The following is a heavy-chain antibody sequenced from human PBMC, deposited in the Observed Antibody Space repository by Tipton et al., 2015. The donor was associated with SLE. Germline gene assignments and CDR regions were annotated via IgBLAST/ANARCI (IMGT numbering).Heavy chain of an antibody. V-gene: IGHV1-8*01. CDR3: ARGGVVVPAANDAFDI. Sequence: QLMQSGAEVKKPGASVKVSCKASGYTFTSYDINWVRQATGQGLEWMGWMNPNSGNTGYAQKFQGRVTMTRNTSISTAYMELSRLRSDDTAVYYCARGGVVVPAANDAFDIWGQGTMVTVSS. CDR2: MNPNSGNT. CDR1: GYTFTSYD. D-gene: IGHD2-2*01. J-gene: IGHJ3*02.